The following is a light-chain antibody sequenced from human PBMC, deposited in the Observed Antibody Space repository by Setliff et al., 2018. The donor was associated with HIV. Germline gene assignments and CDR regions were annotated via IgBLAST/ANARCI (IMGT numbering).Light chain of an antibody. CDR3: SSYTSNNSEV. CDR1: SSDVGGYNY. CDR2: DVT. J-gene: IGLJ1*01. V-gene: IGLV2-14*03. Sequence: QSALTQPASVSGSPGQSITISCTGTSSDVGGYNYVSWYQQHPGKAPKLMIYDVTNRPSGVSNRFSGSNSGNTASLTISGLQAEDEADYYCSSYTSNNSEVFGTGTKVTVL.